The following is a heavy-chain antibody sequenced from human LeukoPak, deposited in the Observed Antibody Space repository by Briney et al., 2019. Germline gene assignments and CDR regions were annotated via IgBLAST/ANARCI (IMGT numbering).Heavy chain of an antibody. V-gene: IGHV3-21*01. D-gene: IGHD3-9*01. CDR1: GFTFSSYS. J-gene: IGHJ4*02. Sequence: SGGSLRLSCAASGFTFSSYSMNWVRQAPGKGLEWVSCISSSSSYIYYADSVKGRFTISRDNAKNSLYLQMNSLRAEDTAVYYCARDSLSAYDILTGYYIGLRGVVDYWGQGTLVTVSS. CDR2: ISSSSSYI. CDR3: ARDSLSAYDILTGYYIGLRGVVDY.